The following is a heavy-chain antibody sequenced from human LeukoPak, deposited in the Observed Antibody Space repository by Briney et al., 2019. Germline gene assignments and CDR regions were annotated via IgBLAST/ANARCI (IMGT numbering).Heavy chain of an antibody. J-gene: IGHJ4*02. CDR2: INPNSGDT. V-gene: IGHV1-2*06. Sequence: GASXXXSCKASGYTFTSYGISWVRQAPGQGLEWMGRINPNSGDTNYAQKFQGRVTITRGKSISTAYMELSRLRSDDTAVYYCARDLATHPDYWGQGTLVTVSS. CDR1: GYTFTSYG. CDR3: ARDLATHPDY.